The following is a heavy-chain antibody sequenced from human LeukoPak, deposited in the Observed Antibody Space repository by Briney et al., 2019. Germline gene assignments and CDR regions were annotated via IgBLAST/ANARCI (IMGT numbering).Heavy chain of an antibody. J-gene: IGHJ6*02. D-gene: IGHD5-18*01. Sequence: ASVKVSCKASGYTFTGYYMHWVRQAPGQGLEWMGWINPNSGGTNYAQKFQGRVTMTRDTSISTAYMELSRLRSDDTAVYYCARAETGYGYGGDGMDVWGQGTTVTVSS. CDR3: ARAETGYGYGGDGMDV. CDR2: INPNSGGT. CDR1: GYTFTGYY. V-gene: IGHV1-2*02.